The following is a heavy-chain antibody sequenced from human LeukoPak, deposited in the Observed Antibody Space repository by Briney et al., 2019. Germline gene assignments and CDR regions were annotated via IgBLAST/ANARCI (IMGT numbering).Heavy chain of an antibody. CDR2: INPSGDST. J-gene: IGHJ4*02. V-gene: IGHV1-46*01. D-gene: IGHD3-10*01. CDR3: ARDHYGRGVVRGVDY. CDR1: GYTFTSYY. Sequence: GASVKVSCKASGYTFTSYYMHWVRQAPGQGLEWMGIINPSGDSTSYAQKFQGRVTMTRDTSTSTVYMELSSLRSEDTAKYYCARDHYGRGVVRGVDYWGQGTLVTVSS.